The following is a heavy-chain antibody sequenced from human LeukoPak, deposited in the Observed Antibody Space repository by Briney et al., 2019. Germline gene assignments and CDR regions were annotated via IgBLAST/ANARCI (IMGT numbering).Heavy chain of an antibody. V-gene: IGHV4-59*01. CDR2: IYYSGRT. J-gene: IGHJ5*02. Sequence: PSETLSLTCSVSGGSISSYYWSWIRQPPGRGLEWIGYIYYSGRTSYNPSLKSRVTISVDTSKNQFSLRLSSVTAADTAVYYCARTLSWFDPWGQGTLVTVSS. CDR1: GGSISSYY. CDR3: ARTLSWFDP.